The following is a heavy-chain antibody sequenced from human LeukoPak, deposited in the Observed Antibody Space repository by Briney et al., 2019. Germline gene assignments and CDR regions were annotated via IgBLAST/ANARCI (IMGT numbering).Heavy chain of an antibody. J-gene: IGHJ4*02. V-gene: IGHV3-74*01. CDR2: IKGDGSSS. CDR3: VRDLDLGGYSSFEY. Sequence: QPGGSLRLSCAASGFTFSSYFWMHWVRQAPGKGLVWVSRIKGDGSSSTYADSVKGRFTISRDNAKNSLYLQMNTLRAEDTAVYYCVRDLDLGGYSSFEYWGQGTLVTVSS. D-gene: IGHD4-23*01. CDR1: GFTFSSYFW.